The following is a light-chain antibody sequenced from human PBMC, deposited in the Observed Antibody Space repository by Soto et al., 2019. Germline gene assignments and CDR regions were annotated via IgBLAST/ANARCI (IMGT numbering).Light chain of an antibody. CDR3: QQARSFPLT. V-gene: IGKV1-12*01. Sequence: DIQMTQSPSSVSASVGDTVTITCRASQDIGSWLAWFQQKPGRAPKLLIYAASSLQSGVPSRFSGSGSGADFTLTITSLQPDDTAIYYCQQARSFPLTFGGGTKVDIK. CDR2: AAS. CDR1: QDIGSW. J-gene: IGKJ4*01.